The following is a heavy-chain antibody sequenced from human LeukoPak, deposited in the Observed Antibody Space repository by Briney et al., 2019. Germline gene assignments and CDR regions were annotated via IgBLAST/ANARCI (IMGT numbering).Heavy chain of an antibody. Sequence: GSLRLSCVASGFTFRNYGMHWVRQAPGKGLEWVTFIWYDGSNKYYADSVKGRFTISRDNSKNTVYLQVNSLSAEDTAVYYCARGISNYNSCDFWGQGTLVTVSS. CDR1: GFTFRNYG. J-gene: IGHJ4*02. CDR3: ARGISNYNSCDF. CDR2: IWYDGSNK. D-gene: IGHD4-11*01. V-gene: IGHV3-33*01.